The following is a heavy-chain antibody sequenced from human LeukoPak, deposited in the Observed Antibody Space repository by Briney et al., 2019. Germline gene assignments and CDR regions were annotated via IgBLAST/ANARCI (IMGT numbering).Heavy chain of an antibody. CDR1: GGSISSSSYY. V-gene: IGHV4-39*07. Sequence: PSETLSLTCTVSGGSISSSSYYWGWIRQPPGKGLEWIGSIYYSGSTYYNPSLKSRVTISVDTSKNQFSLKLSSVTAADTAVYYCARDNSGYDLTVAGWFDPWGQGTLVTVSS. CDR2: IYYSGST. CDR3: ARDNSGYDLTVAGWFDP. D-gene: IGHD5-12*01. J-gene: IGHJ5*02.